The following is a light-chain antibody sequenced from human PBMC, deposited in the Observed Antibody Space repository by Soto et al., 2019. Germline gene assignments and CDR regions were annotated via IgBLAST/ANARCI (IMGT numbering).Light chain of an antibody. V-gene: IGKV1-39*01. J-gene: IGKJ1*01. CDR1: QTIGKY. CDR2: DAS. Sequence: DIQMTQSPSSLSATVGDRVTITCRASQTIGKYLNWYQQQPGKVPKLLIYDASYLQSGVPSRFSGSGSGTEFTLTISSLQPDDFATYYCQQYDSVLGTFGPGTKVDIK. CDR3: QQYDSVLGT.